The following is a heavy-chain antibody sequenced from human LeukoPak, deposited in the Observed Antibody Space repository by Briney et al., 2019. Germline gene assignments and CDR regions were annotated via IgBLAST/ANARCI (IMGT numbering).Heavy chain of an antibody. CDR2: TYRKSV. Sequence: SQTLSLTCGLSRDRLSSITFAGNWGSHSRSGGLEWLGRTYRKSVYYGLSVKGRITINADTSNNRLSLHLNAVTPEDTAVYYCARGQWSTFDIWGQGTLVTISS. V-gene: IGHV6-1*01. CDR3: ARGQWSTFDI. CDR1: RDRLSSITFA. J-gene: IGHJ3*02. D-gene: IGHD6-19*01.